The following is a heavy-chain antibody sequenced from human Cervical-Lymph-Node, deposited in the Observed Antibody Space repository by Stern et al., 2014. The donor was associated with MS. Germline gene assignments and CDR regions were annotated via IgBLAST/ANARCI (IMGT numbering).Heavy chain of an antibody. Sequence: VQLVESGADVKKPGSSVRVSCKAYGGISWLRQAPGQGLEWMGGILRHVGTAHYTQRFQGRLTITADKSTNTTYIELSSLRSDDTAIYYCARGAGDNWFDPWGQGTLVSVSS. CDR2: ILRHVGTA. CDR3: ARGAGDNWFDP. J-gene: IGHJ5*02. V-gene: IGHV1-69*06. D-gene: IGHD3-10*01. CDR1: GG.